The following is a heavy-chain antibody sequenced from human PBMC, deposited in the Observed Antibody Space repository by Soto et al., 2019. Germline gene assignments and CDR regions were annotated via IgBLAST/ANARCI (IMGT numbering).Heavy chain of an antibody. D-gene: IGHD6-13*01. V-gene: IGHV1-58*01. CDR2: IVVGSGNT. CDR1: GFTFTSSA. CDR3: AAKGQQHLGYYNGMDV. J-gene: IGHJ6*02. Sequence: SVKVSCKASGFTFTSSAVQWVRQARGQRLEWIGWIVVGSGNTIYAQKFQGRVTITRDLSTSTAYMELNSLRSEDTAVYYCAAKGQQHLGYYNGMDVWGQGTTVTVSS.